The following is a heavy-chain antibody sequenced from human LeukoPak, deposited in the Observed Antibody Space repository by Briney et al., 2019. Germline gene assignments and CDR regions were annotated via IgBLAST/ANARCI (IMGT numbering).Heavy chain of an antibody. CDR2: INPSGGST. CDR1: GYTFTSYY. D-gene: IGHD7-27*01. V-gene: IGHV1-46*01. J-gene: IGHJ4*02. Sequence: ASVKVSCKASGYTFTSYYMHWVRQAPGQGLEWMGVINPSGGSTSYAQKFQGRVTITRDTSTSTVYMELSSLRSEDTAVYYCASDATGEYYFDYWGQGTLVTVSS. CDR3: ASDATGEYYFDY.